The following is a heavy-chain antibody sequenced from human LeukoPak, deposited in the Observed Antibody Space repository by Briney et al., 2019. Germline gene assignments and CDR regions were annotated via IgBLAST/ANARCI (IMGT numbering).Heavy chain of an antibody. CDR3: TRNSGWYGLS. D-gene: IGHD6-19*01. Sequence: GGSLRLSCTVSGFTLSSYEMSRIRQAPGKGLEWVSSIDYDGGSGHYADSVKGRFTISRDNSNNTLFLHLNSLRGEDTAVYYCTRNSGWYGLSWGQGTLVTLSS. CDR1: GFTLSSYE. J-gene: IGHJ1*01. V-gene: IGHV3-23*01. CDR2: IDYDGGSG.